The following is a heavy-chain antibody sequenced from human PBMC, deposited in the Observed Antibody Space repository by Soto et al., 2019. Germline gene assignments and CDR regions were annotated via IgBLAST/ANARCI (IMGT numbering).Heavy chain of an antibody. CDR2: INHSGST. V-gene: IGHV4-34*01. D-gene: IGHD6-13*01. CDR3: ASETAAAGTRVLGTKFDY. J-gene: IGHJ4*02. CDR1: GGSFSGYY. Sequence: SETLSLTCAVYGGSFSGYYWSWIRQPPGKGLEWIGEINHSGSTNYNPSPKSRVTISVDTSKNQFSLQLSSVTAADTAVYYCASETAAAGTRVLGTKFDYWGQGTLVTVSS.